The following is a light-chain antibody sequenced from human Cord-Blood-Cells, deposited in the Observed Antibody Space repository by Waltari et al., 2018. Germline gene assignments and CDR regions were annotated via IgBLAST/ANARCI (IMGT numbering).Light chain of an antibody. CDR3: SSYTSSSTLWV. V-gene: IGLV2-14*01. J-gene: IGLJ3*02. CDR1: SSDVGGYNY. CDR2: DVS. Sequence: QSALTQPASVSGSPGQSITISCTGTSSDVGGYNYVSWYQQHPGKAPKLMIYDVSNRPSGVSNHFSGSKSGNTASLTISALQAEDEADYYCSSYTSSSTLWVFGGGTKLTVL.